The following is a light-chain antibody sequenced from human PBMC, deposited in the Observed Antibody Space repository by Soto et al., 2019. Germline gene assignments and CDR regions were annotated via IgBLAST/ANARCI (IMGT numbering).Light chain of an antibody. J-gene: IGKJ1*01. CDR1: QSLVHSDGNKY. CDR2: KIT. CDR3: MQATQFPQP. V-gene: IGKV2-24*01. Sequence: DIVMTQTPLSSPVTPGQPASISCRSSQSLVHSDGNKYLSWLQQRPGQPPRHLIYKITKRFSGVPDRYSGSGAGTEFTLKITRVEYADVGVYYCMQATQFPQPFGQGTKVEIQ.